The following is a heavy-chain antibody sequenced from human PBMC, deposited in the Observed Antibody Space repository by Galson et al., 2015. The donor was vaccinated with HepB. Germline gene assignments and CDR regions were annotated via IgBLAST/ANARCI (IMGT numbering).Heavy chain of an antibody. V-gene: IGHV3-30-3*01. CDR3: AREDRWNYAFDI. Sequence: SLRLSCAASGFTFSSYAMHWVRQAPGKGLEWVAVISYDGSNKYYADSVKGRFTISRDNAKNSLYLQMNSLRAEDTAVYYCAREDRWNYAFDIWGQGTMVTVSS. CDR2: ISYDGSNK. CDR1: GFTFSSYA. D-gene: IGHD1-7*01. J-gene: IGHJ3*02.